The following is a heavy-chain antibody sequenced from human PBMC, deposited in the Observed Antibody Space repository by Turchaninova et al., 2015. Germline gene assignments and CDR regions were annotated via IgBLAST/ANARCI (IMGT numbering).Heavy chain of an antibody. CDR3: AHRRPYGGISGHFDY. D-gene: IGHD4-23*01. CDR1: GFSPSTSGMG. Sequence: QITLKESGPTLVNPTQTLTLTCPFSGFSPSTSGMGVGLIRQPPGKALEWLPLIYWDDDKRYSPALKSRLTITKDTSKNQVVLTMTNMDPVDTATYYCAHRRPYGGISGHFDYWGQGSLVTVSS. CDR2: IYWDDDK. V-gene: IGHV2-5*02. J-gene: IGHJ4*02.